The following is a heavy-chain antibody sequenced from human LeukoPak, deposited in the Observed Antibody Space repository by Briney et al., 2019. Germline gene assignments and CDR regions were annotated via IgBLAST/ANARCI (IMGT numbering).Heavy chain of an antibody. D-gene: IGHD5-18*01. CDR1: GFTFSGHA. CDR3: AKVSIGYSYGPNWFDP. J-gene: IGHJ5*02. V-gene: IGHV3-23*02. Sequence: GGSLRLSCAASGFTFSGHAMSWVRQAPGKGLEWVSSINAAADTTYYGDSVKGRFTISRDNSKNTLALQMNSLRAEDTAVYYCAKVSIGYSYGPNWFDPWGQGTLVTVSS. CDR2: INAAADTT.